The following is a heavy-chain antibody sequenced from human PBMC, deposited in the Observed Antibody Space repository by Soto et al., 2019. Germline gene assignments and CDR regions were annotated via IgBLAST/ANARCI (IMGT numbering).Heavy chain of an antibody. V-gene: IGHV3-33*03. CDR1: GFTFSSYR. J-gene: IGHJ3*02. CDR3: ASPRYSGDDPDALEI. CDR2: IWYDGSHK. D-gene: IGHD5-12*01. Sequence: QVQLVESGGAVVQPGTSLRLSCTASGFTFSSYRMHWVRQAPGKGLEWVAIIWYDGSHKFYVDSVKGRFAVSRDNSKNMVYLQMNSLTGEDTAVYYCASPRYSGDDPDALEIWGRGTLVTISS.